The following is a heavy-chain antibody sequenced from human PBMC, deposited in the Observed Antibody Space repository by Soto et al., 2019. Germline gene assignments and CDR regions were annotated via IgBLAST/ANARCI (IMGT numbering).Heavy chain of an antibody. D-gene: IGHD2-15*01. Sequence: QVQLQQWGAGLLKPSETLSLTCAVNGGSFTGYYWSWVRQAPGKGLEWIGEIKDGGSTNYNPSLRSRGTASAXTSKKQFSLKVTSVTAADTAVYYCARGQEGVVATHWDQGTLVTVSS. CDR2: IKDGGST. CDR1: GGSFTGYY. CDR3: ARGQEGVVATH. V-gene: IGHV4-34*01. J-gene: IGHJ4*02.